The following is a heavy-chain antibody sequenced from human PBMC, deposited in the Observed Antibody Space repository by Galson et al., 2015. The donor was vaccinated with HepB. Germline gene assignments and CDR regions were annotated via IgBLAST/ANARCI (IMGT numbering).Heavy chain of an antibody. D-gene: IGHD3-9*01. CDR3: AGYDILRVYYGMDV. J-gene: IGHJ6*02. V-gene: IGHV3-53*01. CDR2: IYSGGST. CDR1: GFTVSSNY. Sequence: SLRLSCAASGFTVSSNYMSWVRQAPGKGLEWVSVIYSGGSTYYADSVKGRFTISRDNSKNTLYLQMNSLRAEDTAVYYRAGYDILRVYYGMDVWGQGTTVTVSS.